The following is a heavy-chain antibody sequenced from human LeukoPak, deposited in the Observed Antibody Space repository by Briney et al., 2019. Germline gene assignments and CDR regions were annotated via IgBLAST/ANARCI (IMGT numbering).Heavy chain of an antibody. CDR3: ARIYPRLAAAGN. V-gene: IGHV3-53*01. J-gene: IGHJ4*02. CDR2: IYSGGST. Sequence: IQPGGSLRLSCAASGVTISSKDMSWVRQAPGKGLEWVSIIYSGGSTYYADSVKGRFTISRDNSKNTLYLQMNSLRADDTAVYYCARIYPRLAAAGNWGQGTLVTVSS. CDR1: GVTISSKD. D-gene: IGHD6-13*01.